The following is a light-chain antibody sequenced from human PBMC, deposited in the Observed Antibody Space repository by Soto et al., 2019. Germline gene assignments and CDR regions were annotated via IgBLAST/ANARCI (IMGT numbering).Light chain of an antibody. J-gene: IGLJ1*01. V-gene: IGLV2-14*01. CDR3: SSYTSSSTFYV. CDR2: EVS. CDR1: SSDVGGYNY. Sequence: QSVLTQPASXXXXPGQSITISCTGTSSDVGGYNYVSWYQHHPGKAPKLMIYEVSNRPSGVSNRFSGSKSGNTASLTISGLQAEDEADYYCSSYTSSSTFYVFGTGTKLTVL.